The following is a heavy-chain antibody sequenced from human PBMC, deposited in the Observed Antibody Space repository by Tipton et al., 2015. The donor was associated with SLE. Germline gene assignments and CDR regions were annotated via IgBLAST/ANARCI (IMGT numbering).Heavy chain of an antibody. V-gene: IGHV4-59*11. CDR1: GGATTSHY. CDR2: GYYNGVA. CDR3: ARGGVGTGTYFDY. D-gene: IGHD3-16*01. J-gene: IGHJ4*02. Sequence: PGLVKPSETLSLTCTVSGGATTSHYWSWIRQSPEKGLEWIGFGYYNGVARYNPSLKSRVTISVDTSRNQFSLKLNSVTAADTAVYYCARGGVGTGTYFDYWGQGTLVTVSS.